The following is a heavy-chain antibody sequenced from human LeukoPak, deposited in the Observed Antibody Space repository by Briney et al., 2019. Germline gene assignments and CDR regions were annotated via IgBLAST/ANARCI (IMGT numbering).Heavy chain of an antibody. CDR2: INPNSGGT. CDR3: ARGPSTGGLDY. CDR1: GYTFTSYG. Sequence: ASVKVSCKASGYTFTSYGISWVRQAPGQGLEWMGWINPNSGGTNYAQKFQGRVTMTRDTSISTAYMELNRLTSDDTAVYYCARGPSTGGLDYWGQGTLVTVSS. D-gene: IGHD4-11*01. J-gene: IGHJ4*02. V-gene: IGHV1-2*02.